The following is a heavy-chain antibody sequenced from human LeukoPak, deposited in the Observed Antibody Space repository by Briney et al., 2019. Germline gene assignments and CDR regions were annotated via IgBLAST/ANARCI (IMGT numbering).Heavy chain of an antibody. J-gene: IGHJ6*02. V-gene: IGHV1-24*01. CDR3: ATSSGWPRIYYYYGMDV. CDR2: FDPEDGET. Sequence: ASVKVSCKVSGYTLTELSMHWVRQAPGKGLEWMGGFDPEDGETIYAQKFQGRVTMTEDTSTDTAYMELSSLRSEDTAVYYCATSSGWPRIYYYYGMDVWGQGTTVTVSS. CDR1: GYTLTELS. D-gene: IGHD6-19*01.